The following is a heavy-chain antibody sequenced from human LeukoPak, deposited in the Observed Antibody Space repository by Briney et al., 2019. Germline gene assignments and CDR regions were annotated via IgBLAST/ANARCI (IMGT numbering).Heavy chain of an antibody. J-gene: IGHJ2*01. V-gene: IGHV4-4*07. D-gene: IGHD2-8*02. CDR3: ARTRLVGNTGWYFDL. CDR2: IYTSGST. Sequence: SSETLSLTCTVSGGSISSYYWSWIRQPAGKGLEWIGRIYTSGSTNYNPSLKSRVTMSVDTSKNQFSLKLSSVTAADTAVYYCARTRLVGNTGWYFDLWGRGTLVTVSS. CDR1: GGSISSYY.